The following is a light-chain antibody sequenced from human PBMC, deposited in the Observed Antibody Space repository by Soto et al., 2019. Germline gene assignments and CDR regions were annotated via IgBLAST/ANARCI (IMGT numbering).Light chain of an antibody. CDR3: QQYSDRSPIT. Sequence: EIVLTQSPGTLSLSPGERATLSCRASQSVFSSLAWYQQRPGQAPRLLIHGSFTRATGIPDRFTGSGSGTEFTLTINSLQSEDFAVYYCQQYSDRSPITFGQGKRLEIK. V-gene: IGKV3-15*01. CDR2: GSF. J-gene: IGKJ5*01. CDR1: QSVFSS.